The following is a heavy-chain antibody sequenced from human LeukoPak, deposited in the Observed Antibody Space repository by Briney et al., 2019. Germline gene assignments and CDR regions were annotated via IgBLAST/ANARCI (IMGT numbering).Heavy chain of an antibody. Sequence: PGGSLRLSCAASGFTFSNYAMHWVRQAPGKGLEWVAFTRYDGSNEYYADSVKGRFTISRDNFKDTLYLQMNSLRAEDTAVYYCAKLGRPGTGYDYSIDYWGQGTQVTVSS. CDR1: GFTFSNYA. V-gene: IGHV3-30*02. CDR2: TRYDGSNE. D-gene: IGHD5-12*01. J-gene: IGHJ4*02. CDR3: AKLGRPGTGYDYSIDY.